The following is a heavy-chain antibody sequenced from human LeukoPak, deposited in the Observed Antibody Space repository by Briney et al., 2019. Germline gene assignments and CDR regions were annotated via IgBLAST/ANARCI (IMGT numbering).Heavy chain of an antibody. CDR1: GGSISSGSYY. V-gene: IGHV4-39*01. Sequence: SETLSLTCTVSGGSISSGSYYWGWIRQPPGKGLEWIGSIYSSGSTYYNASLQSRVTISIETSKNQISLRLNSVTAADTAVYYCARGPLLGDYFNYFDYWGQGTLVTVSS. CDR2: IYSSGST. D-gene: IGHD4-17*01. CDR3: ARGPLLGDYFNYFDY. J-gene: IGHJ4*02.